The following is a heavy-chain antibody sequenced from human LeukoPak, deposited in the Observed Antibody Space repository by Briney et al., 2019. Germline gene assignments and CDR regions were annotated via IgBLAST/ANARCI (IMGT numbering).Heavy chain of an antibody. CDR2: VSGSGGST. CDR3: ARADRPGTFYAFDI. J-gene: IGHJ3*02. CDR1: GFTFSSYG. V-gene: IGHV3-23*01. Sequence: GGSLRLSCAASGFTFSSYGMSWVRQAPGKGLEWVSAVSGSGGSTYYADSVKGRFTISRDNAKNSLYLQMNSLRAEDTAVYYCARADRPGTFYAFDIWGQGTMVTVSS.